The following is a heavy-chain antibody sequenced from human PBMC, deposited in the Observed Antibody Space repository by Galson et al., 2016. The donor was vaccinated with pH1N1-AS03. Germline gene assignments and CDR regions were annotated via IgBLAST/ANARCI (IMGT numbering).Heavy chain of an antibody. CDR1: GFSFSSYW. CDR2: INLDGSAV. J-gene: IGHJ4*02. CDR3: TRGGYSSTWYWVY. D-gene: IGHD6-13*01. V-gene: IGHV3-7*03. Sequence: SLRLSCAASGFSFSSYWMTWARLTPGKGLEWVANINLDGSAVHYVDSVKGRFTISRDNAKNSLSLQMNGLRDEDTAVYYCTRGGYSSTWYWVYWGQGTLVTVSS.